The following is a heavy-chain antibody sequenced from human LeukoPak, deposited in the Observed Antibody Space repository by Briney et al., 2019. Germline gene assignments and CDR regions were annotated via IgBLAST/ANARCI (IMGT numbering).Heavy chain of an antibody. V-gene: IGHV3-23*01. Sequence: PGGSLRLSCAASGLTFSSYAMSWVRRAPGKGLEWVSAISGIGGSTYYADSVKGRFTISRDNSKNTLYLQMNSLRAEDTAVYYCAKDLDTFGGVIVWSIEPFDYWGQGTLVTVSA. CDR3: AKDLDTFGGVIVWSIEPFDY. D-gene: IGHD3-16*02. CDR1: GLTFSSYA. J-gene: IGHJ4*02. CDR2: ISGIGGST.